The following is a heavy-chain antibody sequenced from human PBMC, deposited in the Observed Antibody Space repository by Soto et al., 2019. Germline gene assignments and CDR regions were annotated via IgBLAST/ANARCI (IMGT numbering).Heavy chain of an antibody. Sequence: QVQVVESGGGVVQPGGSLRLSCAASGFTFSLFGIHWVRQAPGKGLEWVAAIWHDGSHQYYADSVRGRFTISRDNSRNTLYLQMSSLRAKDTAVYYCARDTRRDAYQTGGFDSWGQGTLVTVSS. D-gene: IGHD7-27*01. CDR1: GFTFSLFG. J-gene: IGHJ4*02. V-gene: IGHV3-33*01. CDR3: ARDTRRDAYQTGGFDS. CDR2: IWHDGSHQ.